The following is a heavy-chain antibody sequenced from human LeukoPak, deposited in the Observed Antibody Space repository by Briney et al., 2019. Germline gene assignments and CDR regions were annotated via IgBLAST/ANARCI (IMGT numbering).Heavy chain of an antibody. Sequence: GGSRRLASAASRFIFISYGMHWVGPAEGKGLNRVAFIRYDGSNKYYADSVKGRFTISRDNSKNTLYLQMNSLRAEDTAVYYCAKALRFLEWLPDYFDYWGQGTLVTVSS. CDR3: AKALRFLEWLPDYFDY. CDR1: RFIFISYG. D-gene: IGHD3-3*01. J-gene: IGHJ4*02. V-gene: IGHV3-30*02. CDR2: IRYDGSNK.